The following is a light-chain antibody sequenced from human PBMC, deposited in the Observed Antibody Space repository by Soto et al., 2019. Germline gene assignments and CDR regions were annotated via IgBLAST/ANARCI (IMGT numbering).Light chain of an antibody. V-gene: IGKV1-5*01. CDR3: QQRSNWPPIT. J-gene: IGKJ5*01. CDR1: QSISSW. Sequence: IQLTQSPSSLSASLGDRVTSTCRASQSISSWLAWYQQKPGKAPKLLIYDDSSLESGVPSRFSGSGSGTEFTLTISSLEPEDFAVYYCQQRSNWPPITFGQGTRLEI. CDR2: DDS.